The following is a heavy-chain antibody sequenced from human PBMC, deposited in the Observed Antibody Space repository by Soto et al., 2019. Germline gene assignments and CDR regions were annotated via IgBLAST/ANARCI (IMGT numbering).Heavy chain of an antibody. J-gene: IGHJ4*02. V-gene: IGHV1-18*01. CDR2: ISAYNGNT. CDR3: ARDPGYYDSLTGSGAYFCDY. D-gene: IGHD3-9*01. CDR1: GYIFTSYG. Sequence: QVQLVQSGAEVKKPGASVKVSCKTSGYIFTSYGISWVRQAPGEGLEWMGWISAYNGNTNYAQKLQGRVTMTTDTSTSTAYMELRSLRSDETAVYYCARDPGYYDSLTGSGAYFCDYWGQGTLVTVSS.